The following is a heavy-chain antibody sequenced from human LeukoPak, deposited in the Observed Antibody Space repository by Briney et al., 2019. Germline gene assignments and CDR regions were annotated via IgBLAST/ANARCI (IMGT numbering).Heavy chain of an antibody. CDR3: ARHGPLYEYFYYNMDV. V-gene: IGHV4-59*08. Sequence: SETLSLTCTVSGDSISSYYWSWIRQPPGKGLELIGYIYYSGSIDYNPSLKSRVTISVDTSKNQFSLKVSSVTAADTAVYYCARHGPLYEYFYYNMDVWGQGTTVTVSS. D-gene: IGHD5/OR15-5a*01. CDR2: IYYSGSI. J-gene: IGHJ6*02. CDR1: GDSISSYY.